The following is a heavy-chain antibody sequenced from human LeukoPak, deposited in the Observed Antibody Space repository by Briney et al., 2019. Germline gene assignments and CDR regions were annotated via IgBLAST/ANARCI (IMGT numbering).Heavy chain of an antibody. D-gene: IGHD3-10*01. V-gene: IGHV3-15*01. CDR3: TTGITMVRGVIHLIDY. CDR1: GFTVSSKY. Sequence: GGSLRLSCAASGFTVSSKYMSWVRQAPGKGLEWVGRIKSKTDGGTTDYAAPVKGRFTISRDDSKNTLYLQMNSLKTEDTAVYYCTTGITMVRGVIHLIDYWGQGTLVTVSS. CDR2: IKSKTDGGTT. J-gene: IGHJ4*02.